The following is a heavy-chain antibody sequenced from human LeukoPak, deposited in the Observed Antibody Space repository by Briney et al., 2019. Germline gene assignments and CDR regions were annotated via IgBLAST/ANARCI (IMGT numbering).Heavy chain of an antibody. CDR1: GFTFSSVW. J-gene: IGHJ4*02. CDR2: IKSKAAGGTT. Sequence: GGSLRLSCAASGFTFSSVWVSWVRQAPGKGLEWVGRIKSKAAGGTTDYAAPVKGRFTISRNDSKNTLYLQMNSLKTEDTAIYYCTTGPDPTFDYWGRGTRVTVSS. CDR3: TTGPDPTFDY. V-gene: IGHV3-15*01.